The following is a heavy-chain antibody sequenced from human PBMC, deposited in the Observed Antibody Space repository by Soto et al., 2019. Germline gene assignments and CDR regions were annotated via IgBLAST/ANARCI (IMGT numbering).Heavy chain of an antibody. V-gene: IGHV1-3*01. Sequence: ASVKVSCKASGYTFTSYAMHWVRQAPGQRLEWMGWINAGNGNTKYSQKFQGRVTITRDTSASTAYMELSSLRSEDTAVYYCARDRSSGYTWFDPWGQGTLVTVSS. CDR3: ARDRSSGYTWFDP. D-gene: IGHD3-22*01. CDR2: INAGNGNT. J-gene: IGHJ5*02. CDR1: GYTFTSYA.